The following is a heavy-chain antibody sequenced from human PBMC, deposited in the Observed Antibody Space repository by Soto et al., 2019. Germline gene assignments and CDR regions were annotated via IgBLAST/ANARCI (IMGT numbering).Heavy chain of an antibody. CDR1: GFTFSNYW. D-gene: IGHD6-13*01. Sequence: EVQLVESGGGLVQPGGSLRLSCAACGFTFSNYWMYWVRQAPGKGLVWVSRVNNDGTDTTHADSVKGRFTISRDNAENTLYLQMNSLRAEDTAVYYCARGGLQHALDVWGQGSRVTVSS. CDR3: ARGGLQHALDV. CDR2: VNNDGTDT. V-gene: IGHV3-74*03. J-gene: IGHJ6*02.